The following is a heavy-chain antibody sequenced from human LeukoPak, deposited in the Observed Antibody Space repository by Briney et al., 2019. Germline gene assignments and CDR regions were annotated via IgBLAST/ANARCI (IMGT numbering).Heavy chain of an antibody. V-gene: IGHV4-31*11. CDR3: ARSNYPERITIFGVVPYYFDY. CDR1: GGSFSGYY. J-gene: IGHJ4*02. D-gene: IGHD3-3*01. Sequence: PSETLSLTCAVYGGSFSGYYWSWIRQHPGKGLEWIGYIYYSGSTYYNPSLKSRVTISVDTSKNQFSLKLSSVTAADTAVYYCARSNYPERITIFGVVPYYFDYWGQGTLVTVSS. CDR2: IYYSGST.